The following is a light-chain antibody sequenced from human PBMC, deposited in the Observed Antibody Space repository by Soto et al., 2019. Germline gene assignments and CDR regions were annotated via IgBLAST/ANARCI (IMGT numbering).Light chain of an antibody. CDR3: QQYNDWPLT. Sequence: EIVMTQSPVTLSVSPGERATLSCRASQSINNNLAWYQQKRGQGPRLLIYGASSRATGTPARFSGSGSGTGFALTLSSLQSEDFAIDYCQQYNDWPLTFGGGTKVEIK. CDR2: GAS. CDR1: QSINNN. J-gene: IGKJ4*01. V-gene: IGKV3-15*01.